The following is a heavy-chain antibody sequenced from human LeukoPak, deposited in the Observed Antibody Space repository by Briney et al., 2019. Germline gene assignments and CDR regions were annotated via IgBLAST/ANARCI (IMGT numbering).Heavy chain of an antibody. Sequence: ASVKVSCKASGYTFTSYYMHWVRQPPRQGLEWMGIINPSGGSTSYAQKFQGRVTMTRDMSTSTVYMEMSSLRSEDTAVYYCASAAAVAGTYWGQGTLVTVSS. V-gene: IGHV1-46*01. CDR1: GYTFTSYY. CDR3: ASAAAVAGTY. CDR2: INPSGGST. J-gene: IGHJ4*02. D-gene: IGHD6-19*01.